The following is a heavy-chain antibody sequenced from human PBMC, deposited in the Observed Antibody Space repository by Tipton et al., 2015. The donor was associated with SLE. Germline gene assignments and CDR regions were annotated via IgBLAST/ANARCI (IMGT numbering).Heavy chain of an antibody. J-gene: IGHJ4*02. V-gene: IGHV3-21*01. CDR3: ARDGQGRTAAQRHFVY. Sequence: GSLRLSCAASGFTFSSYSMNWVRQAPGKGLEWVSSISSSSSYIYYADSVKGRFTISRDNAKNSLYLQMNSLRAEDTAVYYCARDGQGRTAAQRHFVYWGQGTLVTVSS. CDR1: GFTFSSYS. CDR2: ISSSSSYI. D-gene: IGHD6-25*01.